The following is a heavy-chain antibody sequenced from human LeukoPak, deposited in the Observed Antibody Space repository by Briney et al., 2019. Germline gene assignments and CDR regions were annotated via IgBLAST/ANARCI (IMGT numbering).Heavy chain of an antibody. J-gene: IGHJ3*02. Sequence: ASVKVSCKASGYTFTSYGISWVRQAPGQGLEWMGWINPNSGGTNYAQKFQGRVTMTRDTSISTAYMELSRLRSDDTAVYYCATGGRWELPRPYAFEIWGQGTMVTVSS. CDR3: ATGGRWELPRPYAFEI. CDR2: INPNSGGT. D-gene: IGHD1-26*01. V-gene: IGHV1-2*02. CDR1: GYTFTSYG.